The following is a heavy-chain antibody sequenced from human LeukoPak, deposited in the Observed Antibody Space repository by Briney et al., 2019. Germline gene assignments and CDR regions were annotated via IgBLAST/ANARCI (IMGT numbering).Heavy chain of an antibody. CDR1: GFTFSSYG. V-gene: IGHV3-30*18. J-gene: IGHJ4*02. D-gene: IGHD2-15*01. CDR2: ISYDGSDK. CDR3: AKGAVYCTGTGCYFFDY. Sequence: PAGSLRLSCAASGFTFSSYGMHWVRQAPGKGLEWVVVISYDGSDKYYADSVKGRFTISRDNSKNTLYLQMNSLRTGDTAVYYCAKGAVYCTGTGCYFFDYWGQGTLVTVSS.